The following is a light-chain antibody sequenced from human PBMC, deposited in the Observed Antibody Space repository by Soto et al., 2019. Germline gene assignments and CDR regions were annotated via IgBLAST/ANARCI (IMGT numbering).Light chain of an antibody. CDR3: CSFAGSDTFWV. CDR2: DVS. J-gene: IGLJ3*02. CDR1: SSDVGDYNY. V-gene: IGLV2-11*01. Sequence: QSALTQPRSVSGSPGQSVTISCTGTSSDVGDYNYVSWYQQYPGKAPKLVIYDVSKRPSGVPDRSSGSKSGNTASLTISGLQAEDEADYYCCSFAGSDTFWVFGGGTKLTVL.